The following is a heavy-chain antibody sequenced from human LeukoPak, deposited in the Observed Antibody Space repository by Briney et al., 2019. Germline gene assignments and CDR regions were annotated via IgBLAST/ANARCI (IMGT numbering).Heavy chain of an antibody. Sequence: GGSLRLSCAASGFTFSSYWMSWVRQAPGKGLEWVANIKQDGSEKYYVDSVKGRYTISRDNAKNSLYLQMNSLRAEDTAVYYCAREGDIVVVPAAPGDVWGKGTTVTVSS. V-gene: IGHV3-7*01. CDR2: IKQDGSEK. J-gene: IGHJ6*04. CDR1: GFTFSSYW. CDR3: AREGDIVVVPAAPGDV. D-gene: IGHD2-2*01.